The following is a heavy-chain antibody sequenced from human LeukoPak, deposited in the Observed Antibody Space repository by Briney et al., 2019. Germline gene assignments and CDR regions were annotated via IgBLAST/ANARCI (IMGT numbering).Heavy chain of an antibody. Sequence: GGSLRLACEAPGSTFEDYALHGFRQAQGRGLEWAPGISWNSGSIGYADSVKGRFTISRDNAKNSLYLQMNSLRAEDTALYYCAKGSYYGDYFDYWGQGTLVTVSS. CDR3: AKGSYYGDYFDY. J-gene: IGHJ4*02. D-gene: IGHD4-17*01. CDR1: GSTFEDYA. V-gene: IGHV3-9*01. CDR2: ISWNSGSI.